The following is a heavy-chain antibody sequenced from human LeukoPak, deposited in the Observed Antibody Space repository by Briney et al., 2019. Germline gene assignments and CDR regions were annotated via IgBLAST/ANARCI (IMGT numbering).Heavy chain of an antibody. V-gene: IGHV3-53*01. CDR2: IYSGGST. CDR1: GFTVSSNY. Sequence: GGSLRLSCAASGFTVSSNYMSWVRQAPGKGLEWVSVIYSGGSTYYADSVKGRFTISRDNSKNTLYLQMNSLRAEDTAVYYCAKVKRSGWGSAFDIWGQGTMVTVSS. D-gene: IGHD6-19*01. J-gene: IGHJ3*02. CDR3: AKVKRSGWGSAFDI.